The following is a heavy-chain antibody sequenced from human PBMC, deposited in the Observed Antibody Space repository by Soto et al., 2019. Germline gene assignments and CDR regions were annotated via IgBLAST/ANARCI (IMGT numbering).Heavy chain of an antibody. D-gene: IGHD1-26*01. CDR3: ARGGANDAFDV. CDR1: GFIVSNNY. CDR2: LYSGGGT. V-gene: IGHV3-53*02. J-gene: IGHJ3*01. Sequence: EVQLVETGGGLIQPGGSLRLSCAASGFIVSNNYMSWVRQAPGKGLEWVSVLYSGGGTYYADSVKGRFTISRDSSKNTLYLRMTSLSDEDTAVYFCARGGANDAFDVWGQGTMVTVSS.